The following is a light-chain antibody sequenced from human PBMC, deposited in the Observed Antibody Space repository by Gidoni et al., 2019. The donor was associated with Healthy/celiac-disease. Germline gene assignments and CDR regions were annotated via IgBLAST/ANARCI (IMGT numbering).Light chain of an antibody. CDR3: SSYTSSSTVV. CDR1: SSDVGSYNR. J-gene: IGLJ2*01. V-gene: IGLV2-18*02. CDR2: EVS. Sequence: QSALTQPPSVSGSPGQSVTISCTGTSSDVGSYNRVSWYQQPPGTAPKLMLYEVSNRPSGVPVRFSGSKSGNTASLMISGLQAEDEADYYCSSYTSSSTVVFGGGTKLTVL.